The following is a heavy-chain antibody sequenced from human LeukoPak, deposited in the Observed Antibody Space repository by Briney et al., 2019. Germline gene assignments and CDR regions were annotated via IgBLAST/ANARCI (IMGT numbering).Heavy chain of an antibody. CDR1: GGSISSGNYY. Sequence: SQTLSLTCTVSGGSISSGNYYWSWTRQPPGKGLEWIGYIYYSGSTYYNVSLKSRVTISLGMSKNQFSLKLSSVSAADTAVYYCAREKSPPPGHYYGMDVWGQGTTVTVSS. CDR3: AREKSPPPGHYYGMDV. V-gene: IGHV4-30-4*01. CDR2: IYYSGST. J-gene: IGHJ6*02.